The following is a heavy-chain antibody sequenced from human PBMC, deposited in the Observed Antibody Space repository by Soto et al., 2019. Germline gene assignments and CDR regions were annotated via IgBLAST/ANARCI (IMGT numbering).Heavy chain of an antibody. V-gene: IGHV3-23*01. CDR1: GFDFSNYA. D-gene: IGHD2-2*01. Sequence: PGGSLRLSCAASGFDFSNYAMSWVRQAPGKGLECISLISGTGVPTLYAESVKGRFSVSRDNSKDNLFLEMNNLRVDDTAMYYCAKSFCSSSSCFFLWVDPWGPGTLVTVSS. CDR2: ISGTGVPT. J-gene: IGHJ5*02. CDR3: AKSFCSSSSCFFLWVDP.